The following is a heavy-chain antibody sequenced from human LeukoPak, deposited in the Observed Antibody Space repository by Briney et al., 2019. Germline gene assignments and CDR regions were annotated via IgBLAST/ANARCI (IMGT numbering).Heavy chain of an antibody. V-gene: IGHV4-59*08. Sequence: SETLSLTCTVSGGSISSYYWSWIRQPPGKGLEWIGYIYYSGSTNYNPSLKSRVTISVDTSKYQFSLKLSSVTAADTAVYYCARHAIAVAGTLFDYWGQGTLVTVSS. CDR2: IYYSGST. J-gene: IGHJ4*02. D-gene: IGHD6-19*01. CDR1: GGSISSYY. CDR3: ARHAIAVAGTLFDY.